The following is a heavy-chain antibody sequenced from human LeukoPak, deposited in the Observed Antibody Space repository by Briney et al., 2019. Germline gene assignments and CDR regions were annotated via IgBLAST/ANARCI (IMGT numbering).Heavy chain of an antibody. J-gene: IGHJ2*01. V-gene: IGHV4-39*07. D-gene: IGHD6-13*01. CDR2: IYSSGNT. CDR3: ARVSSSWYQDWYFDL. CDR1: GVSIRSGSNY. Sequence: PSETLSLTCSVSGVSIRSGSNYWGWIRQPPGKTLEWIASIYSSGNTYYNPSLKSRVIILIDTAKNHFSLNLTSVTAADTAVYYCARVSSSWYQDWYFDLWGRGTLVTVSS.